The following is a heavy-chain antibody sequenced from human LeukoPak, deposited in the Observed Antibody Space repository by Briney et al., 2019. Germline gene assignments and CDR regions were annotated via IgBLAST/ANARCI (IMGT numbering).Heavy chain of an antibody. CDR2: ISAYNGNT. J-gene: IGHJ4*02. D-gene: IGHD1-26*01. CDR1: GYTFTSYG. Sequence: ASVKVSCKASGYTFTSYGISWVRQAPGQGLEWMGWISAYNGNTNYAQKLQGRVTMTTDTSTSTAYMELRSLRSDDTAVHYCARDPGQLYSGSYYGTRERQFDYWGQGTLVTVSS. V-gene: IGHV1-18*01. CDR3: ARDPGQLYSGSYYGTRERQFDY.